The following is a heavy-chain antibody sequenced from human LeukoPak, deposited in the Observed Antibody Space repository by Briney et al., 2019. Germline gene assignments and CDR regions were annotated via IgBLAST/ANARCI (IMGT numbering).Heavy chain of an antibody. J-gene: IGHJ4*02. CDR1: GGSISSYY. V-gene: IGHV4-59*01. Sequence: KPSETLSLTCTVSGGSISSYYWSWIRQPPGQGLEWIGYIYYSGSTNYNPSLKSRVTISVDTSKNQFSLKLSSVTAADTAVYYCARVSGSYYYFDYWGQGTLVTVSS. CDR2: IYYSGST. CDR3: ARVSGSYYYFDY. D-gene: IGHD1-26*01.